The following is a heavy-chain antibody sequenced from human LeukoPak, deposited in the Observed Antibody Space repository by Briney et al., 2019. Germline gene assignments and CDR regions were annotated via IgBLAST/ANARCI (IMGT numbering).Heavy chain of an antibody. D-gene: IGHD6-19*01. V-gene: IGHV3-48*03. CDR2: ISSSGSTI. CDR1: GFTFSSYE. Sequence: PGGSLRLSCAASGFTFSSYEMNWVRQAPGKGLEWVSYISSSGSTIYYADSVKGRFTISRDNAKNSLYLQMNSLRAEDTAVYYCARGNQWLPFDYWGQGTLVTVSS. CDR3: ARGNQWLPFDY. J-gene: IGHJ4*02.